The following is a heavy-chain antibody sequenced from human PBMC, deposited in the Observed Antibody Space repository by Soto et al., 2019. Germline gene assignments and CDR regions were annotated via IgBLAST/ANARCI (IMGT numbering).Heavy chain of an antibody. CDR3: DRTLKGDSWSGPLGYGMDV. J-gene: IGHJ6*02. CDR1: GGSISSSNW. V-gene: IGHV4-4*02. Sequence: SETLSLTCAVSGGSISSSNWWSWVRQPPGKGLEWIGETYHSGSTNYNPSLKSRVTISVDKSKNQFSLKLSSVTAADTAVYYCDRTLKGDSWSGPLGYGMDVWGQGTTVTVSS. CDR2: TYHSGST. D-gene: IGHD3-3*01.